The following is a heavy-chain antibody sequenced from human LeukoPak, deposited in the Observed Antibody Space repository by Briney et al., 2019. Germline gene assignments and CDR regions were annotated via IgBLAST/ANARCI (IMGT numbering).Heavy chain of an antibody. CDR3: ARGRTHYDYVWGSYQGPNDY. V-gene: IGHV1-8*01. Sequence: GASVKVSCKASGYTFTSYDINWVRQATGQGLEWMGWMNPNSGNTGYAQKFQGRVTMTRNTSMSTAYMELSSLRSEDTAVYYCARGRTHYDYVWGSYQGPNDYWGQGTLVTVSS. CDR1: GYTFTSYD. J-gene: IGHJ4*02. CDR2: MNPNSGNT. D-gene: IGHD3-16*02.